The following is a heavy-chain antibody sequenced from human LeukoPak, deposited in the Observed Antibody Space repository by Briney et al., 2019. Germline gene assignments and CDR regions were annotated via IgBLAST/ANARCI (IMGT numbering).Heavy chain of an antibody. CDR1: GGSISSYY. V-gene: IGHV4-4*07. Sequence: SETLSLTCTVPGGSISSYYWSWIRQPAGKGLEWIGRIYSSGSTNYNPSLTSRVTMSVDTSKNQFSLKLRSVTAADTAVYYCARVVYYDSSGYSDYWGQGTLVTVSS. D-gene: IGHD3-22*01. CDR2: IYSSGST. CDR3: ARVVYYDSSGYSDY. J-gene: IGHJ4*02.